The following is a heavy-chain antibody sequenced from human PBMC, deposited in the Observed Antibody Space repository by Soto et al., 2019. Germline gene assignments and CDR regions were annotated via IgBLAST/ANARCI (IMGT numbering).Heavy chain of an antibody. V-gene: IGHV3-23*01. Sequence: GSLRLSCATSGFTFSSYAMSWVRQAPGKGLEWVSAISGSGGSTYYADSVKGRFTISRDNSKNTLYLQMNSLRAEDTAVYYCAKDIVVVVAAGNDVDTWGLETVLTISS. J-gene: IGHJ4*03. CDR3: AKDIVVVVAAGNDVDT. CDR2: ISGSGGST. CDR1: GFTFSSYA. D-gene: IGHD2-15*01.